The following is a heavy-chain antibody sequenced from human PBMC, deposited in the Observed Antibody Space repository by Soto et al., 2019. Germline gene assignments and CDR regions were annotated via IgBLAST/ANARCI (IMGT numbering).Heavy chain of an antibody. CDR2: INPRSDVT. CDR3: VRGSAGGGAY. V-gene: IGHV1-2*02. J-gene: IGHJ4*02. CDR1: GYTFTAYF. D-gene: IGHD6-13*01. Sequence: QVQLEQSGAEVKKPGASVKVSCNASGYTFTAYFLHWVRQVPGQGFEWMAWINPRSDVTNYAQKFQGRVTVTRDTAISTVDMELNNMTFNDTAVYYCVRGSAGGGAYWGQGTRVVVSS.